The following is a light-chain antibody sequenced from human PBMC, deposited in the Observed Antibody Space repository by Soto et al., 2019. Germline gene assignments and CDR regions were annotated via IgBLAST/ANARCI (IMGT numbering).Light chain of an antibody. Sequence: DIQLTQSPSSLSASVGDRVTITCRASQTISSWLAWYQQKPGRAPKLLIYKASTLESEVPSRFSGSGSGTEFTLTISSLQPDDFATYYCQQYNRSPWTFGQGTKVDIK. CDR1: QTISSW. CDR2: KAS. CDR3: QQYNRSPWT. V-gene: IGKV1-5*03. J-gene: IGKJ1*01.